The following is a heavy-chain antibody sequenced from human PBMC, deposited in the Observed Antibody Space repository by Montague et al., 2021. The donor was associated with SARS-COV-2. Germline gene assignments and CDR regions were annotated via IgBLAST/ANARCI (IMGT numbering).Heavy chain of an antibody. CDR3: ARDPNQYDILTGSYRGYYAFDI. V-gene: IGHV3-66*01. D-gene: IGHD3-9*01. CDR2: IYSGGST. CDR1: GFTVSSNY. Sequence: SRRLSLSASGFTVSSNYMSWVRQAPGKGLEWVSVIYSGGSTNYADSVKGRFTISRDTSKNTLYLQMNSLRAEDTAVYYCARDPNQYDILTGSYRGYYAFDIWSQGTMVTVSS. J-gene: IGHJ3*02.